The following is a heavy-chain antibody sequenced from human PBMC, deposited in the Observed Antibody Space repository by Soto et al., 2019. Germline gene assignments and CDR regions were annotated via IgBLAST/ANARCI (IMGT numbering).Heavy chain of an antibody. CDR3: ARPHAAGAAIDY. J-gene: IGHJ4*02. CDR2: IDLSDSDT. D-gene: IGHD6-19*01. CDR1: GYGFTRSRSW. V-gene: IGHV5-10-1*01. Sequence: PGESLKISCKGSGYGFTRSRSWIVWVRQMPGKGLEWMGRIDLSDSDTKYSPSFEGHVTISADKSISTAYLQWSSLKASDTAMYYCARPHAAGAAIDYWGQGTLVTVSS.